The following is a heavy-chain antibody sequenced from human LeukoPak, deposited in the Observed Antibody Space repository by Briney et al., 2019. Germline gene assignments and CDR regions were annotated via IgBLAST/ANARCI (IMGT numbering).Heavy chain of an antibody. Sequence: GGSLTLSCAASGXTFSSYAVSWVRQAPGKGLEWVSAISDGDGRTYYADSVKGRFTICRDNAKNTLYLHMNSLRAQDTALYYCAKVMVPEGFYYAMDVWGQGTTVTV. CDR2: ISDGDGRT. D-gene: IGHD2-2*01. J-gene: IGHJ6*02. CDR3: AKVMVPEGFYYAMDV. CDR1: GXTFSSYA. V-gene: IGHV3-23*01.